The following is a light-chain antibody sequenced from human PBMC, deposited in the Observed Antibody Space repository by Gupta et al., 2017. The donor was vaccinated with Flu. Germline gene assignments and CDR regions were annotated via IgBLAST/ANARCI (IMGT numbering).Light chain of an antibody. Sequence: SYVLTQSPSVSVAPGQTPKISCGGDNIGGKSVHWYQQKPGQAPVLGVYDDSDRPSGIPDRFSSSHSGNTANLTISRVEAGDEAEDDCQVWATTSDHPVFGGGTKLTVL. V-gene: IGLV3-21*02. CDR3: QVWATTSDHPV. CDR1: NIGGKS. CDR2: DDS. J-gene: IGLJ3*02.